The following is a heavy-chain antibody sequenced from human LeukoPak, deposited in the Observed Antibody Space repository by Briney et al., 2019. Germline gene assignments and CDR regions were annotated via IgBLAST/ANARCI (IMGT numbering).Heavy chain of an antibody. Sequence: GASVTVSRKASGYTFTSNYMHLVRQAPAPGLDWMGIINTSRGSRSHEQKFQGRVTMTRDTYTSTVYMELSSMRSEDTAVYYCARDQNDGSGGYYFDYWGQGTLVTVSS. D-gene: IGHD3-10*01. J-gene: IGHJ4*02. CDR1: GYTFTSNY. V-gene: IGHV1-46*01. CDR3: ARDQNDGSGGYYFDY. CDR2: INTSRGSR.